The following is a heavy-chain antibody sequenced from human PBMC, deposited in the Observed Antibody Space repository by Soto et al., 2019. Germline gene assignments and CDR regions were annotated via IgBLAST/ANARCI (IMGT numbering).Heavy chain of an antibody. CDR2: IYYNGAT. Sequence: SETLSLTCTVSGGSISNYYWNWIRQPPGKGLEWIGYIYYNGATNYNPSLKSRVTISLDTSKNQFSLRLASVTAADTAVYYCARGIAVTGPADSWGQGTLVTVS. CDR3: ARGIAVTGPADS. V-gene: IGHV4-59*01. J-gene: IGHJ5*01. D-gene: IGHD6-19*01. CDR1: GGSISNYY.